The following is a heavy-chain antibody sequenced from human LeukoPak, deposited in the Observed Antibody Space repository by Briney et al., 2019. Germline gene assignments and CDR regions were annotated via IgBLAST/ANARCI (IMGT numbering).Heavy chain of an antibody. CDR1: GYTFTGYY. Sequence: PSVKVSCKASGYTFTGYYMHWVRQAPGQGLEWMGRINPNSGGTNYAQKFQGRVTMTRDTSISTAYMELSRLRSDDTAVYYCARDTAYYDILTGQMDYWGQGTLVTVSS. CDR3: ARDTAYYDILTGQMDY. V-gene: IGHV1-2*06. CDR2: INPNSGGT. J-gene: IGHJ4*02. D-gene: IGHD3-9*01.